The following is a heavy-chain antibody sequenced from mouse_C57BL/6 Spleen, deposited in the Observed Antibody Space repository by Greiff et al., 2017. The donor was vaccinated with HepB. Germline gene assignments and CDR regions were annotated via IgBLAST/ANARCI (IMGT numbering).Heavy chain of an antibody. J-gene: IGHJ4*01. CDR2: IYPRSGNT. V-gene: IGHV1-81*01. Sequence: VQLQQSGAELARPGASVKLSCKASGYTFTSYGISWVKQRTGQGLEWIGEIYPRSGNTYYNEKFKGKATLTADKSSSTAYMELRSLTSEDSAVSFCAELGRDYAMDYWGQGTSVTVSS. CDR3: AELGRDYAMDY. CDR1: GYTFTSYG. D-gene: IGHD4-1*01.